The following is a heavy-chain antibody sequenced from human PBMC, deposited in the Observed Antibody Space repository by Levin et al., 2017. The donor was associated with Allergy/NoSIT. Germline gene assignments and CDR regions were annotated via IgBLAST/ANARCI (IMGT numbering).Heavy chain of an antibody. Sequence: GGSLRLSCAASGFTFGSYAMSWVRQAPGKGLEWVSSISIGGDYTYYADSVKGRFTISRDNSKNTLYLQMNSLRAEDTALYYCTKRTASGTWYFGMDVWGQGTTVTVSS. D-gene: IGHD6-13*01. CDR2: ISIGGDYT. V-gene: IGHV3-23*01. CDR1: GFTFGSYA. J-gene: IGHJ6*02. CDR3: TKRTASGTWYFGMDV.